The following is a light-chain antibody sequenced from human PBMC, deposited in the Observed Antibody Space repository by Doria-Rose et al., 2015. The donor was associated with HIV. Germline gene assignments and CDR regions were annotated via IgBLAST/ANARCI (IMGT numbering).Light chain of an antibody. J-gene: IGKJ1*01. CDR3: QQYGSSPWT. CDR2: GAS. Sequence: EIVMTQSPGTLSLSPGERATLSCRASQNVNSSYIVWYQQKPGQTPRLLIYGASSRATGIPDRFSGSGSGTDFTLIISRLEPEDFAVYHCQQYGSSPWTFGQGTEVEIK. V-gene: IGKV3-20*01. CDR1: QNVNSSY.